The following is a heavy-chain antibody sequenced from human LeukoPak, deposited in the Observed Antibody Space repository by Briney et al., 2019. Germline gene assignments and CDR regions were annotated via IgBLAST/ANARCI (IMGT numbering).Heavy chain of an antibody. V-gene: IGHV1-46*01. J-gene: IGHJ4*02. D-gene: IGHD6-13*01. CDR2: INPSGGNT. CDR1: GYTFTSYY. Sequence: ASVKVSCKASGYTFTSYYMHWVRQAPGQGLEWMGIINPSGGNTGYAQKFQGRVTMTRNTSISTAYMELSSLRSEDTAVYYCARGLAAAVIIFDYWGQGTLVTVSS. CDR3: ARGLAAAVIIFDY.